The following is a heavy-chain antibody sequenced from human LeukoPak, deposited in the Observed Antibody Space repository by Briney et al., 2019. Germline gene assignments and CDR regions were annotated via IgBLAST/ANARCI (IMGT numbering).Heavy chain of an antibody. CDR1: GFTFSSYG. CDR3: AKNRDRGVPTYYYDSSGSSHFDL. Sequence: EGSLRLSCAASGFTFSSYGMHWVRQAPGKGLEWVAVISYDGSNKYYADSVKGRFTISRDNSKNTLYLQMNSLRAEDTAVYYCAKNRDRGVPTYYYDSSGSSHFDLWGRGTLVTVSS. D-gene: IGHD3-22*01. J-gene: IGHJ2*01. CDR2: ISYDGSNK. V-gene: IGHV3-30*18.